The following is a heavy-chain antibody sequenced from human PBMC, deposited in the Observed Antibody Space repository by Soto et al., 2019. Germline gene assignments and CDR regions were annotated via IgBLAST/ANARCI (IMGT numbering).Heavy chain of an antibody. J-gene: IGHJ4*02. V-gene: IGHV3-11*01. D-gene: IGHD3-10*01. CDR3: AREEWFGVDY. Sequence: QVQLVESGGGLVKPGGSLRLSCAASGFTLSDYYMSWIRQAPGKGLEWVSYISASGSTIYYADSVKGRFTISKDDAKNSQYLQMNSLRAEDTAAYYCAREEWFGVDYWGQGTLVTVSS. CDR2: ISASGSTI. CDR1: GFTLSDYY.